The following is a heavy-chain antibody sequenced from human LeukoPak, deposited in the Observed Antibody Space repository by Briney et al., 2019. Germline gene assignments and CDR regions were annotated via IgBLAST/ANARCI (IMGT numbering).Heavy chain of an antibody. CDR2: ISYDGSNK. J-gene: IGHJ4*02. V-gene: IGHV3-30*03. CDR1: GFTFSSYG. CDR3: ARETYGDYGLDY. D-gene: IGHD4-17*01. Sequence: PGRSLRLSCAASGFTFSSYGMHWVRQAPGKGLEWVAVISYDGSNKYYADSVKGRFTISRDNSKNTPYLQMNSLRAEDTAVYYCARETYGDYGLDYWGQGTLVTVSS.